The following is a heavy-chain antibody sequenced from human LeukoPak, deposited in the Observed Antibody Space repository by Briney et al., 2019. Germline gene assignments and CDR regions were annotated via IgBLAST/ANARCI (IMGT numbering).Heavy chain of an antibody. J-gene: IGHJ4*02. Sequence: ASVKVSCKASGYTFTDYYMHWVRQAPGQGLEWMGWINPYSGGTNYAQKLQGRVTMTTDTSTSTAYMELRSLRSDDTAVYYCARDLSYYYDSSGYYYFDYWGQGTLVTVSS. CDR2: INPYSGGT. D-gene: IGHD3-22*01. V-gene: IGHV1-2*02. CDR3: ARDLSYYYDSSGYYYFDY. CDR1: GYTFTDYY.